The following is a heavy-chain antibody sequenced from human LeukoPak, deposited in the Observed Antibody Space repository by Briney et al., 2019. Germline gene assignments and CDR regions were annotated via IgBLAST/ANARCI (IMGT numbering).Heavy chain of an antibody. J-gene: IGHJ3*02. D-gene: IGHD4-17*01. Sequence: SETLSLTCTVPGGSIGGYYWSWIRQPPGKGLEWIGYIYYTGTTNYNPSLKSRVTISVDTSKNQFSLMLSSVTAADTAVYYCARYTVTTGGDAFDIWGQGTMVTVSS. V-gene: IGHV4-59*08. CDR3: ARYTVTTGGDAFDI. CDR2: IYYTGTT. CDR1: GGSIGGYY.